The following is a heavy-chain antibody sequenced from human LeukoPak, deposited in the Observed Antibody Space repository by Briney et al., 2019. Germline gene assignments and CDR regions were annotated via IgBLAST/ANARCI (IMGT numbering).Heavy chain of an antibody. CDR3: AKVFHDFWSATPQHAFDI. J-gene: IGHJ3*02. CDR1: GFTFSSYG. V-gene: IGHV3-33*06. Sequence: GGSLRLSCAASGFTFSSYGMHWVRQAPGKGLERVAVIWYDGSNKYYADSVQGRFTISRDNSKNTLYLQMNSLRAEDTAVYYCAKVFHDFWSATPQHAFDIWGQGTMVTVSS. D-gene: IGHD3-3*01. CDR2: IWYDGSNK.